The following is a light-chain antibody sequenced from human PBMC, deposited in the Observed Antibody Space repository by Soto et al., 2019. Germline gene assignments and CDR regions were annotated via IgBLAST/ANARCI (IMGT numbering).Light chain of an antibody. V-gene: IGLV2-14*01. CDR1: SSDIGAYDF. J-gene: IGLJ2*01. CDR2: DVS. Sequence: QSALTQSASVSGSPGQSITISCTGTSSDIGAYDFVSWYQQHPGKAPKLMIFDVSNRPSGVSNRFSGAKSGNRASLTISGLQAEDEADYYCSSYSSSSTQVIFGGGTKVTVL. CDR3: SSYSSSSTQVI.